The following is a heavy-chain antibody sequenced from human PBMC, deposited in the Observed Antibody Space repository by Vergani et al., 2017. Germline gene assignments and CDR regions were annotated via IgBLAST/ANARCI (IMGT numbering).Heavy chain of an antibody. J-gene: IGHJ4*02. CDR3: YTDYHDY. CDR2: IRSKNDGGTA. D-gene: IGHD2-2*02. CDR1: GITFKNAW. Sequence: EVQVVESGGGLIKPGGSLRLSCVVSGITFKNAWINWVRQAPGQGLEWIGRIRSKNDGGTADYAAPLKGRFTISRDDSTDSAFLLVNNLKTEDTAVYFCYTDYHDYWGQGTLVTVSS. V-gene: IGHV3-15*07.